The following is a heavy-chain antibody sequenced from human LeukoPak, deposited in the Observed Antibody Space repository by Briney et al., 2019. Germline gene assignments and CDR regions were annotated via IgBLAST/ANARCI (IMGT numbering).Heavy chain of an antibody. CDR2: IYYSGST. V-gene: IGHV4-39*07. Sequence: PSETLSLTRTVSGGSISSSSYYWGWIRQPPGKGLEWIGSIYYSGSTYYNPSLKSRVTISVDTSKNQFSLKLSSVTAADTAVYYCARLHSLYYYYYMDVWGKGTTVTISS. CDR1: GGSISSSSYY. J-gene: IGHJ6*03. CDR3: ARLHSLYYYYYMDV. D-gene: IGHD2-15*01.